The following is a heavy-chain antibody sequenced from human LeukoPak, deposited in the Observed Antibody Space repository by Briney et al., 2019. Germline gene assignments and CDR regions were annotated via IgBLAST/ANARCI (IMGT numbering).Heavy chain of an antibody. D-gene: IGHD5/OR15-5a*01. CDR2: ISGSGGRT. CDR1: GFTFSTYA. Sequence: GGSLRLSCAASGFTFSTYAMSWVRQAPGKGLEWVSGISGSGGRTFYADSVKGRFTISRDNSKNTLYLQINSLRAEDTAVYYCAKDRVYLREFDYWGQGTLVTVSS. CDR3: AKDRVYLREFDY. J-gene: IGHJ4*02. V-gene: IGHV3-23*01.